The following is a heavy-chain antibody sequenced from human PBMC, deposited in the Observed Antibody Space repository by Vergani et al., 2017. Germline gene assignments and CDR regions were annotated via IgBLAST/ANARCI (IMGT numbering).Heavy chain of an antibody. J-gene: IGHJ3*02. Sequence: QVQLVESGGGVVQPGRSLRLSCAASGFTFSSYVMHWVRQAPGKGLEWVAVIWYDGSNKYFADSVRGRFTISRDNSKNTLYLQMNSLRAEDTAVYYCTTALYDFWSGYYSRDAFDIWGQGTMVTVSS. V-gene: IGHV3-33*01. D-gene: IGHD3-3*01. CDR1: GFTFSSYV. CDR3: TTALYDFWSGYYSRDAFDI. CDR2: IWYDGSNK.